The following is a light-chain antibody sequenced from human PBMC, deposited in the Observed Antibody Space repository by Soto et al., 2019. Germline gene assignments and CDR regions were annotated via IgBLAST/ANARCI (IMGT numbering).Light chain of an antibody. CDR3: QQYGSSPT. J-gene: IGKJ1*01. CDR2: LGS. V-gene: IGKV2-28*01. CDR1: QSLLHSNGYNY. Sequence: DIVMTQSPLSLPVTPGEPASISCRSSQSLLHSNGYNYLDWYLQKPGQSPQLLIYLGSNRASGVPDRFSGSGSGTDFTLTISRLEPEDSAVYYCQQYGSSPTFGQGTKVDIK.